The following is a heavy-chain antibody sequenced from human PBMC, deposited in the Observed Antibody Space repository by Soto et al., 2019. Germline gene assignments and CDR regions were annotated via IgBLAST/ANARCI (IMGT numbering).Heavy chain of an antibody. D-gene: IGHD3-10*01. CDR3: ARDTNFYVSGSGVDC. Sequence: EVQLVESGGGLVQPGGSLRLSCVASGFTLSSYSMSWVRQAPGKGLEWVSSITSSNTYIHYGDSVKGRFAISRDNGKNSLYLQMNSLRAEDTAVYFCARDTNFYVSGSGVDCWGQGTLVTVSS. CDR2: ITSSNTYI. V-gene: IGHV3-21*06. J-gene: IGHJ4*02. CDR1: GFTLSSYS.